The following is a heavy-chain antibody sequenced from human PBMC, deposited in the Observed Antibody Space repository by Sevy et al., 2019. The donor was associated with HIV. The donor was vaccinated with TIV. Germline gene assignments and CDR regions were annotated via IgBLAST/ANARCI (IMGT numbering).Heavy chain of an antibody. D-gene: IGHD4-17*01. CDR3: ANPTVTADNDY. V-gene: IGHV3-23*01. Sequence: GGSLRLSCAVSGFTFNSYVMSWVRQAPGKGLERVSSISAGGGRTYYAHSVKGRFTISRDNSKNTLFLQMSSLRVEDTAVYYCANPTVTADNDYWGQGTLVTVSS. J-gene: IGHJ4*02. CDR2: ISAGGGRT. CDR1: GFTFNSYV.